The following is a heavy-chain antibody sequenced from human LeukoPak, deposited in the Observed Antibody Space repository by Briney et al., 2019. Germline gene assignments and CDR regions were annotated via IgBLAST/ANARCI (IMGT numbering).Heavy chain of an antibody. Sequence: GGSLRLSCAASGFTFSTYWMSWVRQAPGKGLECVANINQDGSEKYYVDSVKGRFTVSRDNAKNSLYLQMNSLRAEDTAVYYCARDPRSGSYFDFGGQGTLVTV. CDR1: GFTFSTYW. CDR3: ARDPRSGSYFDF. J-gene: IGHJ4*02. D-gene: IGHD1-26*01. CDR2: INQDGSEK. V-gene: IGHV3-7*01.